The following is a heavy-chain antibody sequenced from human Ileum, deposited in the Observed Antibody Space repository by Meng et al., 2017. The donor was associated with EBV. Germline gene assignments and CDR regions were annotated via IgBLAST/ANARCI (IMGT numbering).Heavy chain of an antibody. V-gene: IGHV4-34*01. D-gene: IGHD4-23*01. Sequence: VRLRQWVTGLLTPSETLSLTCAVYGGSFNDYYWTWLRQPPGKGLEWIGEIDQSGYTKFNPSLSSRATISRDTSNNQFSLRLNSVTAADTALYYCARYGRCNGNSFYCFDPWGQGTLVTVSS. J-gene: IGHJ5*02. CDR1: GGSFNDYY. CDR3: ARYGRCNGNSFYCFDP. CDR2: IDQSGYT.